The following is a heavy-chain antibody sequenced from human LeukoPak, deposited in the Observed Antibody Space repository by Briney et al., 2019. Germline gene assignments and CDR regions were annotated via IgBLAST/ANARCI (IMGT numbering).Heavy chain of an antibody. CDR1: GGSISSGGYY. Sequence: SQTLSLTCIVSGGSISSGGYYWGWIRQSPGKGLEWIGYVYYSGSTYYNPSLKSRLTISVDTSENQFSLKLISVTAADTAVYYCVRYHCTTTTCGFDPWGQGTLVTVSS. CDR3: VRYHCTTTTCGFDP. J-gene: IGHJ5*02. CDR2: VYYSGST. D-gene: IGHD2-2*01. V-gene: IGHV4-30-4*08.